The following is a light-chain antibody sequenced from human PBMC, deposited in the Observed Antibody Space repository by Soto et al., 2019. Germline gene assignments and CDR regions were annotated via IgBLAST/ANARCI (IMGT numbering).Light chain of an antibody. CDR2: NAS. Sequence: DIQMTQSPSTLSASLGDRVTITCRASQSIMSRLAWYQQKLGKAPRLLISNASNLESGVPSRFSGSGSGTEFTLTISSLQPDDFATYYCQHYNSYSEAFGQGTKVDIK. CDR1: QSIMSR. CDR3: QHYNSYSEA. V-gene: IGKV1-5*01. J-gene: IGKJ1*01.